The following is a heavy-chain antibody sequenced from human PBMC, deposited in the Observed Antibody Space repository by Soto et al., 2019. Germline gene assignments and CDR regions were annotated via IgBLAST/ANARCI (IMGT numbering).Heavy chain of an antibody. Sequence: GASVKVSCKASGYTFTNFGISWVRQAPGQGLEWMGWISAYNGNTNYAQNFQGRVTMTTDTSTSTAYMELRSLRSDDTAVYYCAREGLAYHRSGYAYWGQGTLVTGSS. J-gene: IGHJ1*01. CDR1: GYTFTNFG. CDR2: ISAYNGNT. V-gene: IGHV1-18*01. D-gene: IGHD3-22*01. CDR3: AREGLAYHRSGYAY.